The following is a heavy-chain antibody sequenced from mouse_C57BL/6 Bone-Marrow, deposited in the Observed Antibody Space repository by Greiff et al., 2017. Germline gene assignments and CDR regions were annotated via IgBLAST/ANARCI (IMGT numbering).Heavy chain of an antibody. CDR3: ARRGLYDYDGYAMDY. CDR2: IDPSDSET. CDR1: GYTFTSYW. Sequence: QVQLQQPGAELVRPGSSVTLSCKASGYTFTSYWMHWVKQRPIQGLEWIGNIDPSDSETHYNQKFKDKATLTVDKSSSTAYMQLSSLTSEDSAVYDCARRGLYDYDGYAMDYWGQGTSVTVSA. D-gene: IGHD2-4*01. V-gene: IGHV1-52*01. J-gene: IGHJ4*01.